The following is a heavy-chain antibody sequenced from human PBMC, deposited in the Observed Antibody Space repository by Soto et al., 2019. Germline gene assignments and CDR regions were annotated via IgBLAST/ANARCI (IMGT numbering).Heavy chain of an antibody. V-gene: IGHV1-69*06. Sequence: QVQLVQSGAEVKKPGSSVKVSCKASGGTFSSYAISWVRQAPGQGLEWMGGIIPIFGTANYAQKFQGRVTITADKSTSTAYMELSSLRSEDMAVYYCARSGYDSSGYYLTFNWFGPWGQGTLGTGSS. D-gene: IGHD3-22*01. CDR1: GGTFSSYA. J-gene: IGHJ5*02. CDR2: IIPIFGTA. CDR3: ARSGYDSSGYYLTFNWFGP.